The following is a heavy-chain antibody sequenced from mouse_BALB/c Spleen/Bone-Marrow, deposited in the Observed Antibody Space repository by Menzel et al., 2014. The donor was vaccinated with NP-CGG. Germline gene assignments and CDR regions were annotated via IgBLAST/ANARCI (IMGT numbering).Heavy chain of an antibody. CDR3: ARENYGSSYGFAY. J-gene: IGHJ3*01. CDR1: GYSFTGYT. CDR2: INPYNGGT. D-gene: IGHD1-1*01. Sequence: VQLQQSGPELVKPGASMKISCKASGYSFTGYTVNWVKQSHGKNLEWIGLINPYNGGTSYNQKFKGKATLTVDKSSSTAYMALLSLTSEDSAVYYCARENYGSSYGFAYWGQGTLVTVSA. V-gene: IGHV1-26*01.